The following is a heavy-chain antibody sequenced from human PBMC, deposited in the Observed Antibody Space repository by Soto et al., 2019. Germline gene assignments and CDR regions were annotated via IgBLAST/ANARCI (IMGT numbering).Heavy chain of an antibody. D-gene: IGHD6-13*01. J-gene: IGHJ4*02. Sequence: EVQLLGSGGGLVQPGGSLRLSCAASGFTFSSYAMSWVRQAPGKGLEWVSAIRGSGVSTYYADSVKGRFTISRRNSSDELDLQMNRPRAEDTGVYYCAAAHHDSSSWGEFDSWGQGTLVTGTS. CDR3: AAAHHDSSSWGEFDS. V-gene: IGHV3-23*01. CDR1: GFTFSSYA. CDR2: IRGSGVST.